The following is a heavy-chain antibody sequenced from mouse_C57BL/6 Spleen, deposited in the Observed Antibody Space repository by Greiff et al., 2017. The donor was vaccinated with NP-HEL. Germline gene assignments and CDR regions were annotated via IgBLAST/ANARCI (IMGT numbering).Heavy chain of an antibody. CDR3: ARGKFITTVVYAMDY. J-gene: IGHJ4*01. Sequence: VQLQQSGAELAKPGASVKLSCKASGYTFTSYWMHWVKQRPGQGLEWIGYINPGSGYTKYNQKLKDKATLTADKTSSKSYMLLISLTYDDSAVYYCARGKFITTVVYAMDYWGQGTSVTVSS. D-gene: IGHD1-1*01. V-gene: IGHV1-7*01. CDR1: GYTFTSYW. CDR2: INPGSGYT.